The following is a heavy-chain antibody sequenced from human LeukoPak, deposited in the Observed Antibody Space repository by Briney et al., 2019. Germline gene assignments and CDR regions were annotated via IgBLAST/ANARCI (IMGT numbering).Heavy chain of an antibody. J-gene: IGHJ4*02. CDR3: MDTAVG. V-gene: IGHV3-53*05. CDR1: GFDVSRYY. D-gene: IGHD5-18*01. Sequence: GGSLRLSCAASGFDVSRYYMTWVRQPPGKGLEWVSVTYSDGSTYYADSVKGRFTISRDNSKNTVYLQMNRLRVEDTAVYSCMDTAVGWGQGTLVTVSS. CDR2: TYSDGST.